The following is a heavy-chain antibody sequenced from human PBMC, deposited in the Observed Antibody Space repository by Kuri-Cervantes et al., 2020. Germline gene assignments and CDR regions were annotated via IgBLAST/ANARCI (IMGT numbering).Heavy chain of an antibody. J-gene: IGHJ4*02. CDR2: IYYSGST. CDR1: GGSISSSGYY. V-gene: IGHV4-39*01. CDR3: ARRAPGIVVVVAATRSYYFDY. Sequence: SETLSLTCTVSGGSISSSGYYWGWIRQPPGKGLEWIGSIYYSGSTYYNPSLKSRVTISVDTSKNQFSLKLSSVTAADTAVYYCARRAPGIVVVVAATRSYYFDYWGQGTLVTVSS. D-gene: IGHD2-15*01.